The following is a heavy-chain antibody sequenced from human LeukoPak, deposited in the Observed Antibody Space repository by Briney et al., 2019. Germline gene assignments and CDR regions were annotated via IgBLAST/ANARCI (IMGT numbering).Heavy chain of an antibody. CDR1: GFTFKEYG. Sequence: GGSLRLSCAASGFTFKEYGMSWVRQAPGKGLEWVSTINENARNTHYADSVQGRFTISRDNSKNTLLLQMSSLRADDTALYYCTKGDGGWYPIDYWGQGTLVIVSS. J-gene: IGHJ4*02. CDR2: INENARNT. D-gene: IGHD6-19*01. CDR3: TKGDGGWYPIDY. V-gene: IGHV3-23*01.